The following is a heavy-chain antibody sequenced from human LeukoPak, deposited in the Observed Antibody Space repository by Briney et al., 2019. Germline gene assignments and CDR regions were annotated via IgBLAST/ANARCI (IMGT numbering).Heavy chain of an antibody. D-gene: IGHD7-27*01. Sequence: TSSETLSLTCAVSGGSINSSNWWTWVRQPPGKGLEWIGEISLSGSTNYNPSLQSRVTISVDKSNNQFSLKLSSVTAADTAVYYCASRWVLTGEPYWGQGTLVTVSS. J-gene: IGHJ4*02. CDR1: GGSINSSNW. V-gene: IGHV4-4*02. CDR2: ISLSGST. CDR3: ASRWVLTGEPY.